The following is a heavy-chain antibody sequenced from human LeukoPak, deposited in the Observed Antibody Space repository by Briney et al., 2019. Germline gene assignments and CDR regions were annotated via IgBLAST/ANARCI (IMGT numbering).Heavy chain of an antibody. CDR2: IYYSGST. Sequence: SETLSLTCTVSGGSVSSGSYYWSWIRQPPGKGLEWIGYIYYSGSTNYNPSLKSRVTISVDTSKNQFSLKLSSVTAADTAVYYCARDQRRRSESYKGRSDNWFDPWGQGTLVTVSS. CDR3: ARDQRRRSESYKGRSDNWFDP. D-gene: IGHD3-10*01. J-gene: IGHJ5*02. V-gene: IGHV4-61*01. CDR1: GGSVSSGSYY.